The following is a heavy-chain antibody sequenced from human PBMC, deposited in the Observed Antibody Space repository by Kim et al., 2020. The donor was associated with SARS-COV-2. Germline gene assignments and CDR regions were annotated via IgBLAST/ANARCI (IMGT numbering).Heavy chain of an antibody. D-gene: IGHD3-3*01. CDR2: ISSTTSYT. V-gene: IGHV3-11*06. J-gene: IGHJ1*01. CDR3: ARAMGYDFWSSSVFQH. Sequence: GGSLRLSCAASGFTFSDYYMNWIRQAPGKGLEWVSYISSTTSYTNYADSVKGRFTISRDNVKNSLYLQMNSLRAEDTAVYYCARAMGYDFWSSSVFQHWGQGTLVTVSS. CDR1: GFTFSDYY.